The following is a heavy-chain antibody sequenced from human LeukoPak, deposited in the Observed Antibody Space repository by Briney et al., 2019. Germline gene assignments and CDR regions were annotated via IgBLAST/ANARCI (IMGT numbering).Heavy chain of an antibody. CDR2: TNPNSGGT. Sequence: SVKVSCKASGYTFTGYYIHWVRHAPGQGLEWMGWTNPNSGGTNYAQKFQGRVTMTRDTSIRTAYMELSRLTSDDTAVYYCARDAIVRDYSNSDYWGQGTLVTVSS. D-gene: IGHD4-11*01. J-gene: IGHJ4*02. CDR1: GYTFTGYY. V-gene: IGHV1-2*02. CDR3: ARDAIVRDYSNSDY.